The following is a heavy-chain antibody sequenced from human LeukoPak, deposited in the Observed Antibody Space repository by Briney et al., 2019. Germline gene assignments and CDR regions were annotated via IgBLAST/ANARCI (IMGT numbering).Heavy chain of an antibody. V-gene: IGHV4-59*01. CDR1: GGSISSYY. D-gene: IGHD4-23*01. CDR3: ARDPPDHGGDAFDI. Sequence: SETLSLTCTVSGGSISSYYWSWIRQPPGKGLEWIGYIYYSGSTNYNPSLKSRVTISVDTSKNQFSLKLSSVTAADTAVYYCARDPPDHGGDAFDIWGQGTMVTVSS. CDR2: IYYSGST. J-gene: IGHJ3*02.